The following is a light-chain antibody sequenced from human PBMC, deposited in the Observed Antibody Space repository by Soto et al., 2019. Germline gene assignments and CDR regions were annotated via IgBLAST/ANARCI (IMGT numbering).Light chain of an antibody. J-gene: IGKJ1*01. CDR2: DAS. Sequence: EIVLTQSPGTLSLSPGERATLSCRASQSFSSSQLAWYQQKPGQAPRLVIYDASTRATGIPDRFSGSGSGTDFTLTISRLAHEDVAGYHCQVYGSSPPWTFGQGTKVEIK. CDR3: QVYGSSPPWT. CDR1: QSFSSSQ. V-gene: IGKV3-20*01.